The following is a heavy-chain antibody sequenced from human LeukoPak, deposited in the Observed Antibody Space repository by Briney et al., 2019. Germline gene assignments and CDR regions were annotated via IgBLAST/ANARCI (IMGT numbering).Heavy chain of an antibody. Sequence: GGSLRHSCAASGFTFSSYAMSWVRQAPGKGLEWVSAISGSGGSTYYADSVKGRFTISRDNSKNTLYLQMNSLRAEDTAVYYCAKVDSSSWYYRDYWGQGTLVTVSS. CDR3: AKVDSSSWYYRDY. J-gene: IGHJ4*02. CDR1: GFTFSSYA. CDR2: ISGSGGST. V-gene: IGHV3-23*01. D-gene: IGHD6-13*01.